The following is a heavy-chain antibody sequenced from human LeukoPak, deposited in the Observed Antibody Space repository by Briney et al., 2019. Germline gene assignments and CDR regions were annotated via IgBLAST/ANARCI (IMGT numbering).Heavy chain of an antibody. CDR2: IYYSGST. CDR3: ARHCGYKSPHCGDFDY. Sequence: SETLSLTCTVSGGSISSSSYYWGWIRQPPGKGLEWIGSIYYSGSTYCNPSLKSRVTISVDTSKNQFSLKLSSVTAADTAVYYCARHCGYKSPHCGDFDYWGQGTLVTVSS. J-gene: IGHJ4*02. CDR1: GGSISSSSYY. D-gene: IGHD5-24*01. V-gene: IGHV4-39*01.